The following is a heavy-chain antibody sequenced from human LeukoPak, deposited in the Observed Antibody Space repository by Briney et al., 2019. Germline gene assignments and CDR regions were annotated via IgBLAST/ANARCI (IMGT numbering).Heavy chain of an antibody. V-gene: IGHV4-61*02. CDR1: GGSISSGSYY. CDR3: ARVVSSSWDYYYYMDV. Sequence: SETLSLTCTVSGGSISSGSYYWSWIRQPAGKGLEWIGRIYTSGSTNYNPSLKSRVTISVDTSKNHFSLKLYSVTAADTAVYYCARVVSSSWDYYYYMDVWGKGTTVTISS. D-gene: IGHD6-13*01. CDR2: IYTSGST. J-gene: IGHJ6*03.